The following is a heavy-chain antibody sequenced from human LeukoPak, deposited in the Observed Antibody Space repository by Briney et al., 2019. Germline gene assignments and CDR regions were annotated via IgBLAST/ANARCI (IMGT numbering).Heavy chain of an antibody. V-gene: IGHV1-18*01. CDR1: GYTFTNYG. J-gene: IGHJ4*02. D-gene: IGHD3-10*01. Sequence: ASVKVSCKASGYTFTNYGITWMRQAPGQGLEWMGWISAYNGKTNYAQTLQGRVTMTTDTSTSTAYMELRSLRSDDTAVYYCARGAVRLLLFGDSGRKSKTYFDYWGQGTLVTVSS. CDR3: ARGAVRLLLFGDSGRKSKTYFDY. CDR2: ISAYNGKT.